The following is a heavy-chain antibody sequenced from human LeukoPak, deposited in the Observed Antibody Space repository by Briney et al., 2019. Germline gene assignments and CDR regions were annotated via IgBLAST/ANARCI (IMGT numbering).Heavy chain of an antibody. V-gene: IGHV1-18*01. J-gene: IGHJ4*02. Sequence: ASVKVSCKASGYTFTSYGYSLVRLAPGQGLEWMGLISAYNGNTNYAQKLQGRVTMTTDTSTSTASMELRIQRFDDTAMYYCARDSNCYFDFWGQGTLVSVSS. CDR3: ARDSNCYFDF. CDR1: GYTFTSYG. CDR2: ISAYNGNT. D-gene: IGHD4-11*01.